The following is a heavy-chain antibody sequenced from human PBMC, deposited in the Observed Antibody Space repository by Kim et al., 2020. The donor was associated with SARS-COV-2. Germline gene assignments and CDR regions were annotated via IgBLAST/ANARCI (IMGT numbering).Heavy chain of an antibody. J-gene: IGHJ4*02. CDR3: ARRYYYDSSGYIDY. D-gene: IGHD3-22*01. V-gene: IGHV3-53*04. Sequence: AESVKGRFPISRHNSKNTLYLQMSSLRAEDTAVYYCARRYYYDSSGYIDYWGQGTLVTVSS.